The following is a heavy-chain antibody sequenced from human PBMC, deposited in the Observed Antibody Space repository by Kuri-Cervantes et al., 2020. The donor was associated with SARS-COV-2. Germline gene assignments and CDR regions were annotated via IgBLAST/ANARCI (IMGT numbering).Heavy chain of an antibody. Sequence: SETLSLTCAVSGYSISSGYYWGWIRQPPGKGLEWIGSIYHSGSTNYNPSLKSRVTISVDTSKNQFSLKLSSVTAADTAVYYCARFPSKVTMVRGAKYNWFDPWGQGTLVTVSS. CDR3: ARFPSKVTMVRGAKYNWFDP. D-gene: IGHD3-10*01. CDR2: IYHSGST. CDR1: GYSISSGYY. V-gene: IGHV4-38-2*01. J-gene: IGHJ5*02.